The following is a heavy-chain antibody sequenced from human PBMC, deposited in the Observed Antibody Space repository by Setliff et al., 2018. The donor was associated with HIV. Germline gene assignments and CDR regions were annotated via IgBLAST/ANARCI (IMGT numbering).Heavy chain of an antibody. J-gene: IGHJ4*02. CDR3: ERGPQFRPH. CDR2: INWNGGST. Sequence: PGGSLRLSCAASGFTFDDYGMSWVRQAPGKGLEWVSGINWNGGSTGYADSVKGRFTVSGDNTKNSLYLQMNSLRAEDTAVYYCERGPQFRPHWGQGTLVTVSS. CDR1: GFTFDDYG. V-gene: IGHV3-20*04.